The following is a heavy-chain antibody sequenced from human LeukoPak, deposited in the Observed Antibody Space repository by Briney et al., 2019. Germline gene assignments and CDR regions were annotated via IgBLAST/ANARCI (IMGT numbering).Heavy chain of an antibody. CDR2: INPSGGST. D-gene: IGHD3-9*01. J-gene: IGHJ4*02. V-gene: IGHV1-46*01. CDR1: GYTFTSYY. Sequence: ASVKVSCKASGYTFTSYYMHWVRQAPGQGLEWMGIINPSGGSTSYAQKFQGRVTMTRDTSTSTVYMELSSLRSEDTAVYYCATDYDILTGARSAGYWGQGTLVTVSS. CDR3: ATDYDILTGARSAGY.